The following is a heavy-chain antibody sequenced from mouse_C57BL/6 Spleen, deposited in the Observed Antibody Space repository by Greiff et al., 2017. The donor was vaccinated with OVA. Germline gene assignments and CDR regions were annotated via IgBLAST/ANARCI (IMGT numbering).Heavy chain of an antibody. CDR2: ISSGSSTI. D-gene: IGHD1-1*01. Sequence: EVQLVESGGGLVKPGGSLKLSCAASGFTFSDYGMHWVRQAPEKGLEWVAYISSGSSTIYYADTVKGRFTISRDKAKNTLFLQMTSLRSEDTAMYYCARGRDYYGSSYGAMDYWGQGTSVTVSS. J-gene: IGHJ4*01. V-gene: IGHV5-17*01. CDR3: ARGRDYYGSSYGAMDY. CDR1: GFTFSDYG.